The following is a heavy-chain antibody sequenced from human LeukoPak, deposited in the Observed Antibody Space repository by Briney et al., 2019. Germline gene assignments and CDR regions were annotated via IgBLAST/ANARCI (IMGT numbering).Heavy chain of an antibody. CDR3: ARLASSIAARGAFDI. Sequence: PSETLSLTCTVSGGSISSSSYYWGWIRQPPGKGLEWIGSIYYSGSTYYNPSLKSRVTISVDTSKSQFSLKLSSVTAADTAVYYCARLASSIAARGAFDIWGQGTMVTVSS. CDR1: GGSISSSSYY. V-gene: IGHV4-39*01. CDR2: IYYSGST. D-gene: IGHD6-6*01. J-gene: IGHJ3*02.